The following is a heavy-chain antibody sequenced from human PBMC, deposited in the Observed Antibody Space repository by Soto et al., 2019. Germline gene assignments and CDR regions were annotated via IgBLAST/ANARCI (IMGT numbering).Heavy chain of an antibody. Sequence: QITLKESGPTLVKPTQTLTLTCNVSGVSLSTGGVGVGWSRQPPGKALEWLALIYWDDDQRSSPSLKSRLTIPKDTSKNQVVLTMTNMAPEDTATYYCAHMRAATFDYWGQGTLVTVSA. J-gene: IGHJ4*02. CDR1: GVSLSTGGVG. V-gene: IGHV2-5*02. CDR2: IYWDDDQ. CDR3: AHMRAATFDY. D-gene: IGHD2-15*01.